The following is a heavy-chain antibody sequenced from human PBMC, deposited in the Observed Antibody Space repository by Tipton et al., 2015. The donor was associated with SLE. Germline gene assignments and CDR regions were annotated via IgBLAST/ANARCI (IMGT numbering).Heavy chain of an antibody. CDR1: GFTFSTYD. CDR2: ITGTGATK. CDR3: AKAPGGTGGYFDH. V-gene: IGHV3-23*01. J-gene: IGHJ4*02. D-gene: IGHD2-15*01. Sequence: SGFTFSTYDMTWVRQAPGKGLEWVAMITGTGATKYYPSSVEGRFIISRDNSKNTVFLQMNSLRGDDSAIYYCAKAPGGTGGYFDHWGQGTRVTVSS.